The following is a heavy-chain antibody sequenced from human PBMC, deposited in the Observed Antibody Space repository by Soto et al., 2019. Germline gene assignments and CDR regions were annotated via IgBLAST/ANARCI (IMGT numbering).Heavy chain of an antibody. CDR3: ARGELGTDAFDI. V-gene: IGHV4-31*03. J-gene: IGHJ3*02. CDR1: GGSISSGGYY. CDR2: IYYSGST. D-gene: IGHD7-27*01. Sequence: SETLSLTCTVSGGSISSGGYYWSWIRQHPGKGLEWIGYIYYSGSTYYNPSLKSRVTISVDTSKDQFSLKLSSVTAADTAVYYCARGELGTDAFDIWGQGTMVTVSS.